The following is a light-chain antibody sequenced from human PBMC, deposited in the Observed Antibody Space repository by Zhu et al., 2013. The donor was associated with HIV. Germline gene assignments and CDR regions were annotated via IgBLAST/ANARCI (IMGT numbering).Light chain of an antibody. Sequence: DIVMTQSPDSLAVSLGERATINCKSSQGLLYSSNSDNCLAWYQQKPGQPPKLLIYWASTRESGVPDRFSGSGSGTDFTLTISSLQAEDVALYYCQQYDDSPVTFGQGTRLEIK. J-gene: IGKJ5*01. V-gene: IGKV4-1*01. CDR2: WAS. CDR1: QGLLYSSNSDNC. CDR3: QQYDDSPVT.